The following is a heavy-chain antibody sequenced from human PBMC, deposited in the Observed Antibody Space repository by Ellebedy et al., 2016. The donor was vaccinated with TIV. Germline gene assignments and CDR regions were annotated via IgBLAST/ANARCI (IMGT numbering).Heavy chain of an antibody. V-gene: IGHV6-1*01. CDR3: TRGGSSRGGGLDV. D-gene: IGHD6-6*01. Sequence: SQTLSLTCSISGDSVSSNSATWNWIRQSPSSGLEWLGRTYYRSKWYNDYEVSVKSRITINQDTSNNQFPLQLNPVTPEDTDVYFCTRGGSSRGGGLDVWGQGTTVTVSS. CDR2: TYYRSKWYN. CDR1: GDSVSSNSAT. J-gene: IGHJ6*02.